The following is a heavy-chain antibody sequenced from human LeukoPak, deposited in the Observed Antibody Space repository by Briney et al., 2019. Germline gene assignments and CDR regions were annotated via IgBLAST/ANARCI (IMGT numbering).Heavy chain of an antibody. CDR1: GGSFSGYY. CDR3: ARHKEITMIVVVMPPWFDP. CDR2: INHSGST. Sequence: KPSETLSLTGAVYGGSFSGYYWSWIRQPPGKGLEWIGEINHSGSTNYNPSLKSRVTISVDTSKNQFSLKLSSVTAADTAVYYCARHKEITMIVVVMPPWFDPWGQGTLVTVSS. J-gene: IGHJ5*02. D-gene: IGHD3-22*01. V-gene: IGHV4-34*01.